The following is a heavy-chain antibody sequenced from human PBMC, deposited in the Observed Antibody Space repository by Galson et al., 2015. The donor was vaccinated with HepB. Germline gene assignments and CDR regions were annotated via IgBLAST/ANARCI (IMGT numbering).Heavy chain of an antibody. Sequence: SVKVSCKASGYTFTGYYMHWVRQAPGQGLEWMGWINPNSGDTNYAQKFQGRVTMTRDTSISTAYMELSRLRSDDTAVYYCARVLYSSSSYYYYGMDVWGQGTTVTVSS. CDR1: GYTFTGYY. V-gene: IGHV1-2*02. CDR2: INPNSGDT. J-gene: IGHJ6*02. D-gene: IGHD6-6*01. CDR3: ARVLYSSSSYYYYGMDV.